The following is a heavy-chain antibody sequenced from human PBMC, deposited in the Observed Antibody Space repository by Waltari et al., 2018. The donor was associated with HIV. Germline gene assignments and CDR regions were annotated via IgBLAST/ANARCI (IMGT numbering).Heavy chain of an antibody. D-gene: IGHD1-7*01. Sequence: QLQLQESGPRLMKPSETLSLNCTVLGGSISSSYYWGWIRQSPGKGLKWWGSLYYRGTTYTNPSLKSRVTILLHTSKNQFSLQLSAVTDADTAIYYCARLGTRIFESPRYYGMDVWGRGTSVTVSS. J-gene: IGHJ6*02. CDR1: GGSISSSYY. V-gene: IGHV4-39*01. CDR2: LYYRGTT. CDR3: ARLGTRIFESPRYYGMDV.